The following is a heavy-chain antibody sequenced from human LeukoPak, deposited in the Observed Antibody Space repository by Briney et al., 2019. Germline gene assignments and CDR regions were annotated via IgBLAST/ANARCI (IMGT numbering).Heavy chain of an antibody. Sequence: GSLRLSCAASGFTFSSYWMHWVRQGPGKGLVWVSRTNSDGSDISYGDSVKGRFTISRNNAKNTLYLQMNSLRADDTAVYYCARGGNYLLDAFHVWGQGTVVTVSS. V-gene: IGHV3-74*01. D-gene: IGHD4-23*01. CDR2: TNSDGSDI. J-gene: IGHJ3*01. CDR1: GFTFSSYW. CDR3: ARGGNYLLDAFHV.